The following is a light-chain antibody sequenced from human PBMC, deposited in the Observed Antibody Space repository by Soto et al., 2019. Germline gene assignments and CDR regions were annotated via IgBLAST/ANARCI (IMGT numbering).Light chain of an antibody. CDR3: QQRSNWWT. Sequence: EIVLTQSPGTLSSSPGERATLSCRTSQSVSSSYLAWYQQKPGQAPRLLIHSASSRATGIPDRFSGSGSGTDFTLTISRLEPEDFAVYYCQQRSNWWTFGQGTKVDIK. CDR1: QSVSSSY. J-gene: IGKJ1*01. CDR2: SAS. V-gene: IGKV3D-20*02.